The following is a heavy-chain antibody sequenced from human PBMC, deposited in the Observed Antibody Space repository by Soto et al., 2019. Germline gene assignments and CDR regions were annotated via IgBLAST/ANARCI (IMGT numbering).Heavy chain of an antibody. V-gene: IGHV1-69*13. CDR3: ASSSTNIAAAGTADAFDI. Sequence: ASVKVSCKASGGTFSSYAISWVRQAPGQGLEWMGGIIPIFGTANYAQKFQGRVTITADESTSTAYMELSSLRSDDTAVYYCASSSTNIAAAGTADAFDIWGQGTMVTVSS. J-gene: IGHJ3*02. CDR2: IIPIFGTA. CDR1: GGTFSSYA. D-gene: IGHD6-13*01.